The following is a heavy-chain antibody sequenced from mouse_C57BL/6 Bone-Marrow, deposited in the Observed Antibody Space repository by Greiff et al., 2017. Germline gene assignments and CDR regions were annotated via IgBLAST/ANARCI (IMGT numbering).Heavy chain of an antibody. Sequence: EVKVVESGAGLVKPGGSLKLSCAASGFTFSSYAMSWVRQTPEKRLEWVAYISSGGDYIYYADTVKGRFTISRDNARNTLYLQMSSLKSEDTAMYYCTRDRLPYPSWFAYWGQGTLVTVSA. J-gene: IGHJ3*01. CDR1: GFTFSSYA. D-gene: IGHD1-2*01. V-gene: IGHV5-9-1*02. CDR2: ISSGGDYI. CDR3: TRDRLPYPSWFAY.